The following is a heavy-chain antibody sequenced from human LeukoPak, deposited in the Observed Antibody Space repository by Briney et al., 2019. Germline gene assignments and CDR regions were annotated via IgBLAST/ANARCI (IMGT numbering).Heavy chain of an antibody. Sequence: SQTLSLTCTVSGGSISSGSYYWSWIRQPAGKGLVWIGRIYTSGSTNYNPSLKSRVTISVDTSKNQFSLKLSSVTAADTAVYYCARVPYYDFWSGSHDYWGQGTLVTVSS. D-gene: IGHD3-3*01. V-gene: IGHV4-61*02. J-gene: IGHJ4*02. CDR1: GGSISSGSYY. CDR3: ARVPYYDFWSGSHDY. CDR2: IYTSGST.